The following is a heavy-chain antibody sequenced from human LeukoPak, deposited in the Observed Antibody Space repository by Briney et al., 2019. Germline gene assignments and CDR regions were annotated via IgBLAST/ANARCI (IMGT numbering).Heavy chain of an antibody. J-gene: IGHJ4*02. CDR1: GGSISSYY. Sequence: PSETLSLTCTVSGGSISSYYWSWIRQPPGKGLEWIGYIYYSGSTNYNPSLKSRVTISVDTSKNQFSLKLSSVTAADTAVYYCARAADYYDSSGYYPFDYWGQGTLVTVSS. D-gene: IGHD3-22*01. CDR2: IYYSGST. V-gene: IGHV4-59*01. CDR3: ARAADYYDSSGYYPFDY.